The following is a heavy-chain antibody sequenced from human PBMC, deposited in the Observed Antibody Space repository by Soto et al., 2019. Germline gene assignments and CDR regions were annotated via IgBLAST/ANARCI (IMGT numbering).Heavy chain of an antibody. V-gene: IGHV1-2*02. CDR3: AREPIFGLEDYYYYYGMDV. CDR2: INPNSGGT. Sequence: GASVKVSCKASGYTFTGYYMHWVRQAPGQGLEWMGWINPNSGGTNYAQKFQGRVTMTRDTSISTAYMELSRLRSDDAAVYYCAREPIFGLEDYYYYYGMDVWGQGTTVTVSS. J-gene: IGHJ6*02. CDR1: GYTFTGYY. D-gene: IGHD3-3*01.